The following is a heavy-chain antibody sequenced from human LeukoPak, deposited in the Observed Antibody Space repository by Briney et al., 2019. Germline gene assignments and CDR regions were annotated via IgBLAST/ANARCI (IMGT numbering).Heavy chain of an antibody. D-gene: IGHD3-10*01. Sequence: SETLSLTCAVYGGSFSGYYWSWIRQPPVKGLEWIGEINHSGSTNYNPSLKSRVTISVDTSKNQFSLKLSSVTAADTAVYYCARGRPYYYGSGKNWLDPWGQGTLVTVSS. CDR1: GGSFSGYY. CDR3: ARGRPYYYGSGKNWLDP. V-gene: IGHV4-34*01. J-gene: IGHJ5*02. CDR2: INHSGST.